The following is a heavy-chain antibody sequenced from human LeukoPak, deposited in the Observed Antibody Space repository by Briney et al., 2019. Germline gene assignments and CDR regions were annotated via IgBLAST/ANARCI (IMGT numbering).Heavy chain of an antibody. V-gene: IGHV1-69*04. CDR1: GGTFSSYA. CDR3: ARDQIVAVPAATPYNALPSLDY. J-gene: IGHJ4*02. CDR2: IIPILGIA. Sequence: EASVKVSCKSSGGTFSSYAIRWVRQAPGQGLAWMGRIIPILGIANYAQKFQGRVTITADKSTSTAYIELSSLRSEDTAVYYCARDQIVAVPAATPYNALPSLDYWGQGTLVTVSS. D-gene: IGHD2-2*01.